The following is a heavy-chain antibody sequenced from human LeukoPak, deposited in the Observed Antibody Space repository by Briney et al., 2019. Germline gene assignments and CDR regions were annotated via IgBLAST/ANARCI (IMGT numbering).Heavy chain of an antibody. J-gene: IGHJ4*02. CDR3: AKESSGYYFDY. Sequence: GGSLRLSCAASGFTVSSNYMSWVRQAPGKGLEWVSVIYSGGSTYYADSVKGRFTISRDNSKNTLYLQMNSLRAEDTAVYYCAKESSGYYFDYWGQGTLVTVSS. CDR2: IYSGGST. CDR1: GFTVSSNY. V-gene: IGHV3-53*01. D-gene: IGHD6-19*01.